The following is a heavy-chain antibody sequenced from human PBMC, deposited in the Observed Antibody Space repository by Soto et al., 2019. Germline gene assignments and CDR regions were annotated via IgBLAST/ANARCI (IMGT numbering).Heavy chain of an antibody. V-gene: IGHV2-5*02. CDR2: IYWDDDK. CDR3: VQSRCGGDCLQSYSSHSYYGLDV. J-gene: IGHJ6*02. D-gene: IGHD2-21*02. Sequence: QITLKESGPTLVKPTQTLTQTCTFSGFSLSTTGVDVGWIRLPPGKALEWLALIYWDDDKRYNPSLNSRLTITKDTSKHQVVLAMTNVDPVDTATYYCVQSRCGGDCLQSYSSHSYYGLDVWGQGTTVTVSS. CDR1: GFSLSTTGVD.